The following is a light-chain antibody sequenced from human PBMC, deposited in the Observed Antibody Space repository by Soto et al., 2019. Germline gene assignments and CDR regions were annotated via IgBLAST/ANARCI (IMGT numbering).Light chain of an antibody. CDR2: GAS. CDR3: QQYGSSIT. V-gene: IGKV3-20*01. Sequence: EIVLTQSPGTLSLSPWERAALSCMASQSVSSSYLAWYQQKPGQAPRLLIFGASGRATGIPDRFSGSGSGTDFTLTIGRLEPEDFAVYYCQQYGSSITFGQGTRLENK. CDR1: QSVSSSY. J-gene: IGKJ5*01.